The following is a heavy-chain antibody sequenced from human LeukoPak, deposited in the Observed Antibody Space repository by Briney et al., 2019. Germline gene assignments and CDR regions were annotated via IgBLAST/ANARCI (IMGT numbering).Heavy chain of an antibody. CDR2: ITPMLGPA. CDR1: GGTFRSYA. J-gene: IGHJ6*02. V-gene: IGHV1-69*13. Sequence: GASVKVSCKASGGTFRSYAISSMRQAPGQGLEWMGGITPMLGPANYAQKFQGRVTITADESTSTAYMELSSLRSDDTAVYYCARSRVVAIYGGYYYYAMDAWGQGTTVTVSS. D-gene: IGHD3-22*01. CDR3: ARSRVVAIYGGYYYYAMDA.